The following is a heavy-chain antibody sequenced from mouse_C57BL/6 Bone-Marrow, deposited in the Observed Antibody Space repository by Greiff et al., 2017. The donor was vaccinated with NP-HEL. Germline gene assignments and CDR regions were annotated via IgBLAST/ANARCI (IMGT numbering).Heavy chain of an antibody. CDR3: ASYSAWFAY. J-gene: IGHJ3*01. CDR1: GYTFTDYN. Sequence: EVKVVESGPELVKPGASVKMSCKASGYTFTDYNMHWVKQSHGKSLEWIGYINPNNGGTSYNQKFKGKATLTVNKSSSTAYMELRSLTSEDSAVYYCASYSAWFAYWGQGTLVTVSA. D-gene: IGHD2-10*01. V-gene: IGHV1-22*01. CDR2: INPNNGGT.